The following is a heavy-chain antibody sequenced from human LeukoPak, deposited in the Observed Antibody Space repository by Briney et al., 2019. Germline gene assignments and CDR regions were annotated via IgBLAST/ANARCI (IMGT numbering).Heavy chain of an antibody. V-gene: IGHV3-21*01. CDR2: ISSSSSYI. CDR3: ARDGDPIVVVVAAMDY. CDR1: GFTFSSYS. Sequence: GGSLRLSCAASGFTFSSYSVNWVRQAPGKGLEWVSSISSSSSYIYYADSVKGRFTISRDNAKNSLYLQMNSLRAEDTAVYYCARDGDPIVVVVAAMDYWGQGTLVTVSS. D-gene: IGHD2-15*01. J-gene: IGHJ4*02.